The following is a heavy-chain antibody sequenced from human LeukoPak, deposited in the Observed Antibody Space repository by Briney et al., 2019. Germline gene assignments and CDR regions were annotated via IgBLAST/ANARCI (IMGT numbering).Heavy chain of an antibody. D-gene: IGHD6-19*01. CDR2: INSDGSST. V-gene: IGHV3-74*01. J-gene: IGHJ4*02. CDR1: GFTSSSYW. Sequence: GGSLRLSCAGSGFTSSSYWMHWVRQAPGKGLVWVSRINSDGSSTSYADSVKGRFTISRDNAKNTLYLQMNSLRAEDTAVYYCASTGQWLADFDYWGQGTLVTVSS. CDR3: ASTGQWLADFDY.